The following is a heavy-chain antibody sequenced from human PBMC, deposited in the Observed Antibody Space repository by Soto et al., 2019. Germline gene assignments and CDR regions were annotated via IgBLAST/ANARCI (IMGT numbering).Heavy chain of an antibody. D-gene: IGHD5-12*01. CDR3: AIDRYSGYEFFDY. V-gene: IGHV3-30*03. Sequence: QVQLVESGGGVVQPGRSLRLSCGASGFTFSNYGMHWVRQAPDKGLEWVAVISYDGSNKYYADSVKGRFSISRDNSKNTLYLEMNSLRAEDTAVYYCAIDRYSGYEFFDYWGQGTLVTVSS. J-gene: IGHJ4*02. CDR1: GFTFSNYG. CDR2: ISYDGSNK.